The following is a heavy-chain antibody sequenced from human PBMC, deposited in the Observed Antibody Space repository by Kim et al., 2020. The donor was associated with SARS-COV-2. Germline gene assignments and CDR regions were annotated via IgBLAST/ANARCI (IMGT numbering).Heavy chain of an antibody. CDR2: IWYDGSNT. V-gene: IGHV3-33*08. CDR1: GFSTNHFG. Sequence: GGSLRLSCTASGFSTNHFGMHWVRQAPGKGLEWVAHIWYDGSNTYYADSVKGRFSIFRDNSKDTLYLQMNSLRVEDTAVYYCGAAKNWFDPWGQGIMVTVSS. J-gene: IGHJ5*02. D-gene: IGHD2-15*01. CDR3: GAAKNWFDP.